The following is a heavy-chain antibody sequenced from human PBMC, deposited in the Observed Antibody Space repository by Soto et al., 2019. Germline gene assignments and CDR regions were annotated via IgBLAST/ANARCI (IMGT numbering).Heavy chain of an antibody. CDR3: ARGGVSSWDGFDY. Sequence: QVHLQESGPGLVKPSGTLSLTCAVSGASITSDHWWNWVRQPPGKGLEWIGEIWHSGRTNYSPSRKSRVTISMDNSKNQFSLKLSSVTAADTDLYYCARGGVSSWDGFDYWGQGTLVAVSS. J-gene: IGHJ4*02. D-gene: IGHD6-13*01. CDR2: IWHSGRT. CDR1: GASITSDHW. V-gene: IGHV4-4*02.